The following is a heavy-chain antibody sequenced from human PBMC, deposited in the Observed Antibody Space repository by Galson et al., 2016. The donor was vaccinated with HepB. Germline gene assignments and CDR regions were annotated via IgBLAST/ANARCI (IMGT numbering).Heavy chain of an antibody. V-gene: IGHV3-74*01. CDR3: VREVIFRPRNFYYYYMDV. Sequence: SLRLSCAASGFTFSRYWMHWVRQAPGKGLVWVSRINDDGRNTTYADSVKGRFTISRDNAKNTVYLQMNSLRAEEMAVYYCVREVIFRPRNFYYYYMDVWGKGAAVTVSS. D-gene: IGHD3-3*01. J-gene: IGHJ6*03. CDR2: INDDGRNT. CDR1: GFTFSRYW.